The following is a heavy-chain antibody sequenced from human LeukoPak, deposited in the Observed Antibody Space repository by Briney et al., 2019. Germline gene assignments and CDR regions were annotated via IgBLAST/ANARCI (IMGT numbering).Heavy chain of an antibody. CDR1: GYTFTGDY. CDR2: INPNSGGT. CDR3: ARPVSGDGTAAAQFDY. Sequence: ASVKVSCKASGYTFTGDYMHWVRQAPGQGLEWMGWINPNSGGTNYAQKFQGRVTMTRDTSISTAYMELSRLRSDDTAVYYCARPVSGDGTAAAQFDYWGQGTLFTVS. V-gene: IGHV1-2*02. D-gene: IGHD6-13*01. J-gene: IGHJ4*02.